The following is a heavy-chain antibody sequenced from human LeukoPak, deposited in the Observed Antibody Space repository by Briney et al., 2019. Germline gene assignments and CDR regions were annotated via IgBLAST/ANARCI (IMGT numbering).Heavy chain of an antibody. CDR1: GGSISSYY. Sequence: SETLSLTCTVSGGSISSYYWSWIRQPPGKGLEWIGYIYYSGSTNYNPSLKSRVTMSVDTSKNQFSLKLSSVTAADTAVYYCARVKSYSPVGVYYMDVWGKGTTVTVSS. CDR2: IYYSGST. J-gene: IGHJ6*03. CDR3: ARVKSYSPVGVYYMDV. D-gene: IGHD2-21*01. V-gene: IGHV4-59*12.